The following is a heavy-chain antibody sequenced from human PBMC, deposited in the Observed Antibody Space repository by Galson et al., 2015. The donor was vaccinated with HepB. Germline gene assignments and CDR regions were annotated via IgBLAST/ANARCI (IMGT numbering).Heavy chain of an antibody. CDR3: AGLNVDTAMVPDDAFDI. Sequence: SVKVSCKASGYTFTSYAMHWVRQAPGQRLEWMGWINAGNGNTKYSQKFQGRVTITRDTSASTAYMELSSLRSEDTAVYYCAGLNVDTAMVPDDAFDIWGQGTMVTVSS. D-gene: IGHD5-18*01. V-gene: IGHV1-3*01. CDR2: INAGNGNT. CDR1: GYTFTSYA. J-gene: IGHJ3*02.